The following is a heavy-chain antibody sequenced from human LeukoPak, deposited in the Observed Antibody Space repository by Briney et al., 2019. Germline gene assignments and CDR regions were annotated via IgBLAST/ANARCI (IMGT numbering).Heavy chain of an antibody. CDR3: AKVYWNYRGFDY. CDR2: ISGSGGST. D-gene: IGHD1-7*01. V-gene: IGHV3-23*01. CDR1: GSTFSGYA. Sequence: GGSLRLSCAASGSTFSGYAMSWVRQAPGKGLEWVSAISGSGGSTYYADSVKGRFTISRNNSKNTLYLQMNSLRAEDTAVYYCAKVYWNYRGFDYWGQGTLVTVSS. J-gene: IGHJ4*02.